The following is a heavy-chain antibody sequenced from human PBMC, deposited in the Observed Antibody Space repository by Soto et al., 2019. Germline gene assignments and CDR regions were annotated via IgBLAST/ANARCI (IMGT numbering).Heavy chain of an antibody. Sequence: QVQLQQWGAGLLKPSETLSLTCAVYGGSFSGYYWSWIRQPPGKGLEWIGEINHSGSTNYNPSLKSRVTIAVDTSKSQFSLKLSSVTAADTAVYYWARGHCSGGSCRLRVRSIQYFDYWGQGTLVTVSS. CDR1: GGSFSGYY. CDR3: ARGHCSGGSCRLRVRSIQYFDY. CDR2: INHSGST. D-gene: IGHD2-15*01. J-gene: IGHJ4*02. V-gene: IGHV4-34*01.